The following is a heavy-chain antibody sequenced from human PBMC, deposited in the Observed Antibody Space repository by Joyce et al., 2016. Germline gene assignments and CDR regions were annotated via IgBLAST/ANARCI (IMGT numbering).Heavy chain of an antibody. V-gene: IGHV1-46*01. CDR2: SKPSDGST. D-gene: IGHD5-12*01. CDR1: GYTFTSYY. Sequence: QMQLVQSGAEIKKPGASVRVSCKASGYTFTSYYIHWVRQAPGQGLEWMGLSKPSDGSTNYAQKFQGRVTMTRDTSTSTVYMELSSLRPEDTAVYFCARDFEGYNYGYWFDPWGQGTLVTVSS. CDR3: ARDFEGYNYGYWFDP. J-gene: IGHJ5*02.